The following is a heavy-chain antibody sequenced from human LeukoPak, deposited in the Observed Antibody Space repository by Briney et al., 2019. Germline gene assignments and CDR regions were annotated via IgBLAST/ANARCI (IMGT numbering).Heavy chain of an antibody. J-gene: IGHJ6*02. Sequence: GGSLRLSCAASGFTFSSYWMSWVRQAPGKGLEWVANIKQDGSEKYYVDSVKGRFTISRDNAKNSLYLQMNSLRAEDTAVCYCARDRLRFLEWFPIYYYGMDVWGQGTTVTVSS. CDR2: IKQDGSEK. D-gene: IGHD3-3*01. CDR3: ARDRLRFLEWFPIYYYGMDV. V-gene: IGHV3-7*01. CDR1: GFTFSSYW.